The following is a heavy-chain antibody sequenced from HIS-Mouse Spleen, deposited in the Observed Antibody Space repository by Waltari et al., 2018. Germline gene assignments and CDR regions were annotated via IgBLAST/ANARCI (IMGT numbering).Heavy chain of an antibody. J-gene: IGHJ3*02. CDR2: ISYGGRNK. CDR3: ARGMYSSSWLSPADDAFDI. D-gene: IGHD6-6*01. CDR1: GFTFSSYA. V-gene: IGHV3-30*04. Sequence: QVQLVESGGGVVQPGRSLRLSCAASGFTFSSYAMHWVRQAPGKGLEWVAVISYGGRNKYSADSEKGRFTISRDNSKNTLYLQMNSLRAEDTAVYYCARGMYSSSWLSPADDAFDIWGQGTMVTVSS.